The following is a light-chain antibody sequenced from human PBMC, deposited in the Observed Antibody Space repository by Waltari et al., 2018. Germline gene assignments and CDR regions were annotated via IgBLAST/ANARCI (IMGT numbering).Light chain of an antibody. CDR3: MQRIQTPVT. V-gene: IGKV2D-29*01. Sequence: VMTQIPPSLSVSPGQPASISCKSSQSLLHSDGKSYLCWYVQKPGQPPQLLIYEASNRFSGVPERFSGSGSGTLFTLKISRVEAEDVGIYYCMQRIQTPVTFGGGTKVEIK. CDR1: QSLLHSDGKSY. J-gene: IGKJ4*01. CDR2: EAS.